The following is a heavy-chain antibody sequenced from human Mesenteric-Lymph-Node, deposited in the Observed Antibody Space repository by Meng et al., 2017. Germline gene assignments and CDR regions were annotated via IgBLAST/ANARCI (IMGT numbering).Heavy chain of an antibody. CDR2: ISSSGDVI. J-gene: IGHJ4*02. V-gene: IGHV3-11*01. Sequence: QVQLVESGGGLVKPGGSLRLSCAASGFTFNNYYMTWIRQAPGKGLEWVSYISSSGDVIDYADSVKGRFTISRDNAKNSLSLQMNSLRAEDTAVYYCAREDYGEGGGFDYWGQGTLVTVSS. D-gene: IGHD4-17*01. CDR3: AREDYGEGGGFDY. CDR1: GFTFNNYY.